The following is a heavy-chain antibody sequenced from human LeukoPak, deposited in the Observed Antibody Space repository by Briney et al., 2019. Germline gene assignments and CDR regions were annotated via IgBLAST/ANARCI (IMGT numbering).Heavy chain of an antibody. V-gene: IGHV1-18*01. J-gene: IGHJ6*02. Sequence: ASVKVSCKASGYTFTSYGISWVRQAPGQGLEWMGWISAYNGNTNYAQKLQGRVTMTTDTSTSTAYMELRSLRSDDTAVYYCARDASSSWYSRGGMDVWGQGTTVTVSS. D-gene: IGHD6-13*01. CDR1: GYTFTSYG. CDR2: ISAYNGNT. CDR3: ARDASSSWYSRGGMDV.